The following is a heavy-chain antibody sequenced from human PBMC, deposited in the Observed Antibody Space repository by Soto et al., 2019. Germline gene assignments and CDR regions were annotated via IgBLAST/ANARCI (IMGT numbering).Heavy chain of an antibody. CDR1: GGTFSSYA. J-gene: IGHJ6*02. CDR2: IIPIFGTA. D-gene: IGHD1-26*01. CDR3: ARGAVGGTAYYYYGMDV. Sequence: SVKVSCKASGGTFSSYAIRWVRQAPGQGLEWMGGIIPIFGTANYAQKFQGRVTITADESTSTAYMELSSLRSEDTAVYYCARGAVGGTAYYYYGMDVWGQGTTVTVSS. V-gene: IGHV1-69*13.